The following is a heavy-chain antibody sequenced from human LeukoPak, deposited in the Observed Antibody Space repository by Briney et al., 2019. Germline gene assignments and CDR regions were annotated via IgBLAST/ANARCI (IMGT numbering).Heavy chain of an antibody. D-gene: IGHD1-26*01. V-gene: IGHV1-2*02. CDR1: GYTFTGYY. Sequence: ASVKVSCKASGYTFTGYYMHWVRQAPGQGLGWMGWINPNSGGTNYAQKFQGRVTMTRDTSISTAYMELSRLRSDDTAVYYCARAGNRGSHDHIGYWGQGTLVTVSS. J-gene: IGHJ4*02. CDR2: INPNSGGT. CDR3: ARAGNRGSHDHIGY.